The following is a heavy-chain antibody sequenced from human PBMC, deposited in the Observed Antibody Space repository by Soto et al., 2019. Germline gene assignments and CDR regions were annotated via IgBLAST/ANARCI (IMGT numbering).Heavy chain of an antibody. Sequence: PGEFIKICCNGSGYSFTSYCISLVLQMPGKGLEWMGRIDPSDSYTNYSPSFQGHVTISADKSISTAYLQWSSLKASDTAMYYCAVSGITGTTGAFDIWGQGTMVTVSS. D-gene: IGHD1-7*01. CDR1: GYSFTSYC. CDR2: IDPSDSYT. V-gene: IGHV5-10-1*01. J-gene: IGHJ3*02. CDR3: AVSGITGTTGAFDI.